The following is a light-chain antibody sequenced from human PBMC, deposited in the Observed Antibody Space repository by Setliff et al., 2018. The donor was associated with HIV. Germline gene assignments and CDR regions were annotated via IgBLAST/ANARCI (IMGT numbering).Light chain of an antibody. CDR3: CSYAGSSTLV. CDR1: SSDVGSYNF. V-gene: IGLV2-23*02. CDR2: EVS. Sequence: QSALTQPASVSGSPGQSITISCTGTSSDVGSYNFVSWYQQHPGKAPKLMIYEVSKRPSGVSNRFSGSKSGNTASLTISGLQAEDEADYYCCSYAGSSTLVFGGGTKSPS. J-gene: IGLJ2*01.